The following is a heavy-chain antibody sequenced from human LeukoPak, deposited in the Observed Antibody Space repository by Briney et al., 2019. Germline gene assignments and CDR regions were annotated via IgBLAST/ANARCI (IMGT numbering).Heavy chain of an antibody. J-gene: IGHJ6*03. CDR1: GGSISPGGFY. CDR3: ARGGFPYYYSMDV. Sequence: SETLSLTCTVSGGSISPGGFYWSWVRQHPERGLEWIGYINYSGTTYYIPSLKSRVAISVDASKKQFSLELTSVTAADTAIYYCARGGFPYYYSMDVWGKGTTVTVSS. V-gene: IGHV4-31*03. CDR2: INYSGTT.